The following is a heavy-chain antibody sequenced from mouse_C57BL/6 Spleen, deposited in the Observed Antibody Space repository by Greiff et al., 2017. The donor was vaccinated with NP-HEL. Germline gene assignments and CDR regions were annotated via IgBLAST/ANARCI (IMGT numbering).Heavy chain of an antibody. D-gene: IGHD2-2*01. V-gene: IGHV1-82*01. CDR2: IYPGDGDT. CDR3: AREGVTTGGFDY. Sequence: QVQLQQSGPELVKPGASVKISCKASGYAFSSSWMNWVKQRPGTGLEWIGRIYPGDGDTNYNGKLKGKATLTADKSSSTAYIQLSSLTSEDSAVYICAREGVTTGGFDYWGQGTTLTVSS. CDR1: GYAFSSSW. J-gene: IGHJ2*01.